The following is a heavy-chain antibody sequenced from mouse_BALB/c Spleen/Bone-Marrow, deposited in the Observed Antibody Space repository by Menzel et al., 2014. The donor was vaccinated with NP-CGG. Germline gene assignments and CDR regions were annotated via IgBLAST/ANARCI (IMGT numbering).Heavy chain of an antibody. CDR3: ARNYYGIPYYFDY. D-gene: IGHD1-1*01. CDR1: GFSLXRYN. CDR2: IWNGGST. J-gene: IGHJ2*01. V-gene: IGHV2-6-4*01. Sequence: VKLVESGPGLVAPSQSLSITCTVSGFSLXRYNVHWVRQPPGKGLEWLGMIWNGGSTDYNSALKSRLSISKDNSKSQVFLKMNSLQTDDTAMYYCARNYYGIPYYFDYWGQGTTLTVSS.